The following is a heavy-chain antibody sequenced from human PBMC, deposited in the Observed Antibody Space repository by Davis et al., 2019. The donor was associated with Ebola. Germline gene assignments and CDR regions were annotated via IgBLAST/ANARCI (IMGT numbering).Heavy chain of an antibody. Sequence: PGGSLRLSCADSVITFSSYAMTWVRQAPGKGLVWVSRINSDGSSTSYADSVKGRFTISRDNAKNTLYLQMNSLRAEDTAVYYCARVDYDILTGYYDYWGQGTLVTVSS. J-gene: IGHJ4*02. V-gene: IGHV3-74*01. CDR1: VITFSSYA. D-gene: IGHD3-9*01. CDR2: INSDGSST. CDR3: ARVDYDILTGYYDY.